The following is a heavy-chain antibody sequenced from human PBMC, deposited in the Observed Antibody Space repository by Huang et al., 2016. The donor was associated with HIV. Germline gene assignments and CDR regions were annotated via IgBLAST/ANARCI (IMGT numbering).Heavy chain of an antibody. D-gene: IGHD1-26*01. J-gene: IGHJ4*02. CDR2: ISYDGTNK. CDR3: AKGPVQWGGSHYFDY. V-gene: IGHV3-30*18. Sequence: QVQLVESGGGVVQPGRALSLSCAAAGFTFSSYGIHWVREAPGKGLERVAVISYDGTNKYYTDAVKGRFTISRDNSKNTLYLQMNSLRAEDTAVYYCAKGPVQWGGSHYFDYWGQGTLVTVSS. CDR1: GFTFSSYG.